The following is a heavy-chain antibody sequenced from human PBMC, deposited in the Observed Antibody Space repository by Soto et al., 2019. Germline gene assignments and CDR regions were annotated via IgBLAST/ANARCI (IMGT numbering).Heavy chain of an antibody. V-gene: IGHV3-23*01. Sequence: GGPLRLSCAASGFTFYNYGMTWVRLAPGKGLERVSGISGSGASTYYADSVKGRFTISRDNSKNTLYLQMNSLRAEDTAVYYCARDIIAVAGQRVLYYYYGMDVWGQGTTVTVSS. J-gene: IGHJ6*02. CDR3: ARDIIAVAGQRVLYYYYGMDV. CDR2: ISGSGAST. CDR1: GFTFYNYG. D-gene: IGHD6-19*01.